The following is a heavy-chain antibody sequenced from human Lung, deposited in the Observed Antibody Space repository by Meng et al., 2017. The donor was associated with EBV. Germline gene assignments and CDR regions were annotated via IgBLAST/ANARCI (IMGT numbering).Heavy chain of an antibody. V-gene: IGHV4-4*02. J-gene: IGHJ4*02. D-gene: IGHD6-19*01. Sequence: VQRQESGPGLVKPSGTLSPTGAVSGGSISSSNWWSWVRQPPGKGLEWIGEIYHSGSTNYNPSLKSRVTISVDKSKNQFSLKLSSVTAADTAVYYCASFPPPGKQWLVTDYWGQGTLVTVSS. CDR3: ASFPPPGKQWLVTDY. CDR2: IYHSGST. CDR1: GGSISSSNW.